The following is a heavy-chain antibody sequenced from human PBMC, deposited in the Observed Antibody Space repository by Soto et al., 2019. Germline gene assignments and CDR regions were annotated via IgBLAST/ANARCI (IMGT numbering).Heavy chain of an antibody. V-gene: IGHV1-69*08. CDR3: ARETEYSGYLDAFDI. Sequence: QVQLVQSGAEVKKPGSSVKVSCKASGGTFSSYTISWVRQAPGQGFEWMGRIIPILGIANYAQKFQGRVTITADKSTSTAYMELSSLRSEDTAVYYCARETEYSGYLDAFDIWGQGTMVTVSS. D-gene: IGHD5-12*01. CDR2: IIPILGIA. CDR1: GGTFSSYT. J-gene: IGHJ3*02.